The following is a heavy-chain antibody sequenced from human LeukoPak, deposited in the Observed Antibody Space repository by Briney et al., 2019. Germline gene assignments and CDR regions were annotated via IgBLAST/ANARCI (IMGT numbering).Heavy chain of an antibody. V-gene: IGHV3-48*03. CDR2: ISSSGSII. CDR1: GFNFSSYE. D-gene: IGHD5-12*01. J-gene: IGHJ6*03. CDR3: ARDGSSGYDYIRGYYYYMDV. Sequence: GGSLRLSCAASGFNFSSYEINWVRQAPGKGLEWVSYISSSGSIIHYADSVKGRFTISRDNAKNSLYLQMNSLRAEDTGIYYCARDGSSGYDYIRGYYYYMDVWGKGTTVTISS.